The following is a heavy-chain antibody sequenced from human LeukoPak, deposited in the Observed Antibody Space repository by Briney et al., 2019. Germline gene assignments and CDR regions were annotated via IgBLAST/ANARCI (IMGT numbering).Heavy chain of an antibody. D-gene: IGHD6-19*01. V-gene: IGHV3-9*03. Sequence: GRSLRFSCAASGFTFDDYAMHWVRQAPGKGLEWVSGISWNSGSIGYADSVKGRFTISRDNAKNSLYLQMNSLRAEDMALYYCAKDYSSGWYGGGLDYWGQGTLVTVSS. CDR1: GFTFDDYA. J-gene: IGHJ4*02. CDR2: ISWNSGSI. CDR3: AKDYSSGWYGGGLDY.